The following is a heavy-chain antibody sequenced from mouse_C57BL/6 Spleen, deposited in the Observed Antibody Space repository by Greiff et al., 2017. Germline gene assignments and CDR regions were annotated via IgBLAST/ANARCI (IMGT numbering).Heavy chain of an antibody. J-gene: IGHJ2*01. CDR2: IHPNSGST. CDR1: GYTFTSYW. CDR3: ARSPYYYGSSPFDY. Sequence: QVQLKQPGAELVKPGASVKLSCKASGYTFTSYWMHWVKQRPGQGLEWIGMIHPNSGSTNYNEKFKSKATLTVDKSSSTAYMQLSSLTSEDSAVYYCARSPYYYGSSPFDYWGQGTTLTVSS. V-gene: IGHV1-64*01. D-gene: IGHD1-1*01.